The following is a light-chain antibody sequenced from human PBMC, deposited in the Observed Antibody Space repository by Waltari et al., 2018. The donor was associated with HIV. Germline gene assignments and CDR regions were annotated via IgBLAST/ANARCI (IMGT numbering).Light chain of an antibody. CDR3: QQYDNLPFT. J-gene: IGKJ3*01. V-gene: IGKV1-33*01. Sequence: DIQMTESPSYLSASVGDRVTITCQARQDISNNLNWYQQKQRKPPQLLIYDPSNLEPRVPSRFSRSGSGTDFTFTISSLQPEDIATYYCQQYDNLPFTFRPRSKVDI. CDR2: DPS. CDR1: QDISNN.